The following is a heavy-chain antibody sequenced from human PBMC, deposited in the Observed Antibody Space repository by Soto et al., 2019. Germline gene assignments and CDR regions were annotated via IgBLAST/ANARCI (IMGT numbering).Heavy chain of an antibody. CDR3: ARGWGYYFDL. J-gene: IGHJ4*02. Sequence: EVQLVESGGGLVQPGGSLRLSCTASGFTFNTYWMTWVRQAPGKGLEWVASINHDGSDGRYVDSVEGRFIASRDNAKNSRFLQMERLRAEDTAVYYCARGWGYYFDLWGQGTLVTVS. V-gene: IGHV3-7*01. CDR1: GFTFNTYW. D-gene: IGHD2-21*01. CDR2: INHDGSDG.